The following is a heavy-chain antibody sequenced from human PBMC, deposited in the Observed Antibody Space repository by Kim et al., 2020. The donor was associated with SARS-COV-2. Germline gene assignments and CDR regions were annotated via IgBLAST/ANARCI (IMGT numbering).Heavy chain of an antibody. Sequence: GYAQKFQGRVTVTRDNSIRTAYLELSNLRSEDTAVYYCARTTSGWPNWFDSWGQVTLVTVSS. D-gene: IGHD6-19*01. V-gene: IGHV1-8*01. J-gene: IGHJ5*01. CDR3: ARTTSGWPNWFDS.